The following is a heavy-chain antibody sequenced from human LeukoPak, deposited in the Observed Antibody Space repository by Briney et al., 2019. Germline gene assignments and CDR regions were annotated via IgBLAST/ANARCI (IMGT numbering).Heavy chain of an antibody. J-gene: IGHJ1*01. Sequence: GGSLRLSCVASGFTFDDYAMHWVRQAPGKGLEWVSGISWNSGSIGYADSVKGRFTISRDNAKNSLSLQMNSLRAEDTALYYCAKGPTLQRAYFQHWGQGTLVTVSS. CDR3: AKGPTLQRAYFQH. V-gene: IGHV3-9*01. CDR2: ISWNSGSI. CDR1: GFTFDDYA. D-gene: IGHD6-25*01.